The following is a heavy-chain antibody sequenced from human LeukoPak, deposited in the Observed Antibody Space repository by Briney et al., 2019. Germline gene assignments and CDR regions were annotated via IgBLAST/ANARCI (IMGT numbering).Heavy chain of an antibody. CDR2: ISWNSGSI. CDR1: GFTFDDYA. J-gene: IGHJ4*02. V-gene: IGHV3-9*01. Sequence: SLRLSCAASGFTFDDYAMHWVRQAPEKGLEWVSGISWNSGSIGYADSVKGRFTISRENAKNSLYLQMNSLRAEDTALYYCAKTLGPMATTALVDYWGQGTLVTVSS. CDR3: AKTLGPMATTALVDY. D-gene: IGHD5-24*01.